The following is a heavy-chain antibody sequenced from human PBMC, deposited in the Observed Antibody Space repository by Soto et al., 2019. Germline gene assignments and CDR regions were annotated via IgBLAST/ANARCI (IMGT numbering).Heavy chain of an antibody. D-gene: IGHD3-10*01. CDR2: INPSGGST. CDR3: ARVGASGSGSYYNVGYFDY. V-gene: IGHV1-46*03. J-gene: IGHJ4*02. CDR1: GYTFTSYY. Sequence: ASLKVYCKSSGYTFTSYYMHCVRHTPGQGLEWMGIINPSGGSTSYAQKFQGRVTMTRDTSTSTVYMELSSLRSEDTAVYYCARVGASGSGSYYNVGYFDYWGQGTLVTVSS.